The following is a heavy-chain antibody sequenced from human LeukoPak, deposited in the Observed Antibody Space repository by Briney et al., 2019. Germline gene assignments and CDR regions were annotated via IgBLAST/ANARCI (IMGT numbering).Heavy chain of an antibody. Sequence: PGGSLRLSCAASGFTFSNAWMSWVRQAPGKGLEWVGRIKSKTDGGTTDYAAPVKGRFTISRDDSKNTLYLQMNSLKTEDTAVYYCTTDIKGLDTTDSRNYCSGGSCYPFDYWGQGTLVTVSS. CDR2: IKSKTDGGTT. J-gene: IGHJ4*02. CDR3: TTDIKGLDTTDSRNYCSGGSCYPFDY. D-gene: IGHD2-15*01. V-gene: IGHV3-15*01. CDR1: GFTFSNAW.